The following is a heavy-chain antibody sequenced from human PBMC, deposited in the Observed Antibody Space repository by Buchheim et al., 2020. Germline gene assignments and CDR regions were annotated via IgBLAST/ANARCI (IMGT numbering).Heavy chain of an antibody. Sequence: EVQLLESGGGLVQPGGSLRLSCAASGFTFSSYAMSWVRQAPGKGLEWVSAISGSGGSTYYAASVKGRFTISRDNSKNTLYLQMNSLRAEDTAVYYCAKDLFGIGYCSSTSCYKEGYYYYGMDVWGQGTT. CDR1: GFTFSSYA. CDR3: AKDLFGIGYCSSTSCYKEGYYYYGMDV. V-gene: IGHV3-23*01. CDR2: ISGSGGST. D-gene: IGHD2-2*02. J-gene: IGHJ6*02.